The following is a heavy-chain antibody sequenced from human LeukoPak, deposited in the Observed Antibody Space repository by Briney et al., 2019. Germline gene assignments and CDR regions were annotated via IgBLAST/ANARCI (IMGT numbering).Heavy chain of an antibody. J-gene: IGHJ4*02. V-gene: IGHV1-2*02. Sequence: VASVKVSCKASGYTFTGYYMHWVRQAPGQGLEWMGWINPNSGGTNYAQKFQGRVTMTRDTAISTAYMELSRLRSDDTAVYYCARVDPYGSGTYWGQGTLVTVSS. CDR2: INPNSGGT. CDR1: GYTFTGYY. CDR3: ARVDPYGSGTY. D-gene: IGHD3-10*01.